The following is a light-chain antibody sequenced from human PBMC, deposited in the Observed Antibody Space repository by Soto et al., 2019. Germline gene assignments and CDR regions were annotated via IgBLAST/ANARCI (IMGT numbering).Light chain of an antibody. CDR1: QSVSSD. Sequence: EIVLTQSPATLSLSPGERATLSCRASQSVSSDLAWYQQKLGQAPRLLIFDASNRATGIASRFSGGGSGTDFTLTISSLEPEDFAVYYCQQRSNWPWTFGQGTKVDIK. J-gene: IGKJ1*01. CDR2: DAS. CDR3: QQRSNWPWT. V-gene: IGKV3-11*01.